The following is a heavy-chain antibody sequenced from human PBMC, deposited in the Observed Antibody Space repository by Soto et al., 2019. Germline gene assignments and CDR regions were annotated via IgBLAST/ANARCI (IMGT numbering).Heavy chain of an antibody. J-gene: IGHJ4*02. CDR1: GGSISIGDYY. Sequence: SETLSLTCTVSGGSISIGDYYWSWIRQPPGKGLEWIGYIYYSGSTYYNPSLKSRVTISIDTSKNQFSQKLSSVTAADTAVYYCARVYSARLGIDYWGQGTLVTVSS. CDR3: ARVYSARLGIDY. CDR2: IYYSGST. D-gene: IGHD2-15*01. V-gene: IGHV4-30-4*01.